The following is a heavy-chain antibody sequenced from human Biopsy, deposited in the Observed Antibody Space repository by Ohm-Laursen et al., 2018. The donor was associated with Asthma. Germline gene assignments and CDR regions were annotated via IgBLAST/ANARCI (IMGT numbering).Heavy chain of an antibody. CDR1: GGSINNFY. D-gene: IGHD2-21*02. V-gene: IGHV4-59*01. Sequence: SETLSLTWAVSGGSINNFYWSWIRQPPGKGLESIGHVYYSGSTNYNPSLKSRVTISIDASKNQFSLKLTSVTAADTAVYYCARGVDRVTGLLDHFDSWGQGTLVTVS. CDR3: ARGVDRVTGLLDHFDS. CDR2: VYYSGST. J-gene: IGHJ4*02.